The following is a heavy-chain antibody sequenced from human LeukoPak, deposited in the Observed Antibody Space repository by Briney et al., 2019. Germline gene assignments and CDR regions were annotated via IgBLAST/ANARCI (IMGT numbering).Heavy chain of an antibody. CDR3: AKEDCSSTSCLFDY. CDR1: GFTFDDYA. Sequence: GRFLRLSCAASGFTFDDYAMHWVRQAPGKGLEWVSGISWNSGSIGYADSVKGRFTISRDNAKNSLYLQMNSLRAEDTALYYCAKEDCSSTSCLFDYWGQGTLVTVSS. V-gene: IGHV3-9*01. CDR2: ISWNSGSI. D-gene: IGHD2-2*01. J-gene: IGHJ4*02.